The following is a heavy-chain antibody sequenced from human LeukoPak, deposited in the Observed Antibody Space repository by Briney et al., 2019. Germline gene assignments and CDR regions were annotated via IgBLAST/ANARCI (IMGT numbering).Heavy chain of an antibody. J-gene: IGHJ4*02. D-gene: IGHD4-17*01. CDR3: ARVSYGDYHVDY. CDR1: GLTFSSYE. V-gene: IGHV3-48*03. CDR2: ISSSGSTI. Sequence: PGGSLRLSCAASGLTFSSYEMNWVRQAPGKGLEWVSYISSSGSTIYYADSVRGRFTISRDNAKNSLYLQMNSLRAEDTAVYYCARVSYGDYHVDYWGQGTLVTVSS.